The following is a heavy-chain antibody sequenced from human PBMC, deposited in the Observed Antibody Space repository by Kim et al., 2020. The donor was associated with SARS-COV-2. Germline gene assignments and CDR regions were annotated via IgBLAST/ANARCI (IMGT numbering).Heavy chain of an antibody. CDR3: ARGVYGDYSDYYYYYGMDV. D-gene: IGHD4-17*01. V-gene: IGHV4-34*01. Sequence: SRVTISVDTSKNQFSLKLSSVTAADTAVYYCARGVYGDYSDYYYYYGMDVWGQGTTVTVSS. J-gene: IGHJ6*02.